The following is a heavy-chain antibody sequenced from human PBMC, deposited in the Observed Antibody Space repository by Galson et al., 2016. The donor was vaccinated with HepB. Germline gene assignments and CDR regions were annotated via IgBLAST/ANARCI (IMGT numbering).Heavy chain of an antibody. CDR1: RFTFINSW. D-gene: IGHD6-19*01. CDR3: ARALSSSGWTYWYFDL. J-gene: IGHJ2*01. V-gene: IGHV3-53*01. CDR2: IFGRGNT. Sequence: SLRLSCAASRFTFINSWMSWVRQAPGKGLECVSVIFGRGNTYYADSVEGRFTISRDNARNTVYLQMNSLRTEDTAVYYCARALSSSGWTYWYFDLWGRGTLVTVSS.